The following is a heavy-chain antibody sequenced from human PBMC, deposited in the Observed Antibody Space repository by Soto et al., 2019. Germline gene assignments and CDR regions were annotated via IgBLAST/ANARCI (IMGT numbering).Heavy chain of an antibody. CDR3: ARREYGMDV. Sequence: QVQLQESGPGLVKPSGTLSLTCVVSGGSIRSSHWWSWFCQPPGKWLEWIGEIFHIGQTKYNPSLKGRLTISLDQSKNQFSLNMTSVTAADTAVFYCARREYGMDVWGQGTTVPVSS. CDR2: IFHIGQT. D-gene: IGHD1-26*01. V-gene: IGHV4-4*02. J-gene: IGHJ6*02. CDR1: GGSIRSSHW.